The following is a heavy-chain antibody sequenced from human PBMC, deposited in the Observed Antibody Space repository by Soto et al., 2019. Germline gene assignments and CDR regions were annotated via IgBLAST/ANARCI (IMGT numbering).Heavy chain of an antibody. CDR2: ISYDGSNK. CDR1: GFTFSNYA. CDR3: TRPRYDGSGTPFDH. D-gene: IGHD3-22*01. Sequence: PGGSLRLSCAPSGFTFSNYAMHWVRQAPGKGLEWVAVISYDGSNKYYADSVKGRFTISRDISKNTLYLQMNSLTAEDTVVYYCTRPRYDGSGTPFDHWGQGSLVTVSS. V-gene: IGHV3-30-3*01. J-gene: IGHJ4*02.